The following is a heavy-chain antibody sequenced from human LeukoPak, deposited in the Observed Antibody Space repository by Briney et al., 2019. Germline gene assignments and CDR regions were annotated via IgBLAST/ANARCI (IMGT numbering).Heavy chain of an antibody. D-gene: IGHD2/OR15-2a*01. V-gene: IGHV3-15*01. CDR3: TTDGMDAVLPTYYFDY. CDR2: IKSKTDGGTT. J-gene: IGHJ4*02. CDR1: GFTLSNAW. Sequence: GGSLRLSCAASGFTLSNAWMIWVRQAPGKGLEWVGRIKSKTDGGTTDYAAPVKGRFTISRDDSKNTLYLQMNSLKTEDTAVYYCTTDGMDAVLPTYYFDYWGQGTLVTVSS.